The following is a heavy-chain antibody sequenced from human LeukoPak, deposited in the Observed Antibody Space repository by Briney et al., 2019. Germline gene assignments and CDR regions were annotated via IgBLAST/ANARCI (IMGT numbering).Heavy chain of an antibody. CDR2: INPNSGGT. Sequence: ASVKVSCKASGYTFTGYYMHWVRQAPGRGLEWMGWINPNSGGTNYAQKFQGWVTMTRDTTISTAYMELSRLRSDDTAVYYCARAISPAIYGDYDNGMDVWGQGTTVTVSS. CDR1: GYTFTGYY. J-gene: IGHJ6*02. D-gene: IGHD4-17*01. V-gene: IGHV1-2*04. CDR3: ARAISPAIYGDYDNGMDV.